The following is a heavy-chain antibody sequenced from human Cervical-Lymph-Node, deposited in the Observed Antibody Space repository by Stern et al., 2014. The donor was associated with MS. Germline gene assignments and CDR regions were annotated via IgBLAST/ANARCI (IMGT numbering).Heavy chain of an antibody. CDR1: GYTLSNHY. J-gene: IGHJ4*02. CDR3: TRDIAGAATGFDF. Sequence: QMQLVQYGAAVKKPGTSVQVSCKASGYTLSNHYIHWVRQAPGQGLEWLGIISPSSGTTTFAQKFQGRLPMTRDTSTSTFYMDLSSLRSEDTAVYFCTRDIAGAATGFDFWGQGTLVTVSS. V-gene: IGHV1-46*01. D-gene: IGHD4/OR15-4a*01. CDR2: ISPSSGTT.